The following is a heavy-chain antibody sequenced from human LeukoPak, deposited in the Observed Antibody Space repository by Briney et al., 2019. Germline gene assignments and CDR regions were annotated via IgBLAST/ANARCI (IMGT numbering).Heavy chain of an antibody. CDR1: GDSISYFY. CDR3: ARGYCTNGVCYTGYYYYMDV. J-gene: IGHJ6*03. CDR2: ISGSGST. V-gene: IGHV4-4*07. D-gene: IGHD2-8*01. Sequence: SETLSLTCSVSGDSISYFYWSWIRQAAGKGLEWIGRISGSGSTDYNASLKSRVTMSVDTSKNQFSLKLSSVTAADTAVYYCARGYCTNGVCYTGYYYYMDVWGKGTTVTVSS.